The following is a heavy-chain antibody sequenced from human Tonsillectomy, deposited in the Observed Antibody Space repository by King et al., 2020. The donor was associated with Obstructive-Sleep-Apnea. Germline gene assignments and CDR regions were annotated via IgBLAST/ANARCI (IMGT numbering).Heavy chain of an antibody. CDR3: ARLDTAMVSRYYGMDV. J-gene: IGHJ6*02. CDR1: GYSFTSYW. Sequence: VQLVESGAEVKKPGESLKISCKGSGYSFTSYWIGWGRQMPGKGLEWMGIIYPGDSDTRYSPSFQGQVTISADKSISTAYLQWSSLKASDTAMYYCARLDTAMVSRYYGMDVWGQGTTVTVSS. CDR2: IYPGDSDT. V-gene: IGHV5-51*01. D-gene: IGHD5-18*01.